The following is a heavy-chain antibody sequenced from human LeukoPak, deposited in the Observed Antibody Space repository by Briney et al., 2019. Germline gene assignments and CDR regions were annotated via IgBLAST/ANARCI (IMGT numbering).Heavy chain of an antibody. J-gene: IGHJ6*02. CDR1: GYTLTELS. D-gene: IGHD2-15*01. CDR2: FDPEDGET. V-gene: IGHV1-24*01. Sequence: ASVTVSCKVSGYTLTELSMHWVRQVPGKGLEWMGGFDPEDGETIYAQKFQGRVTMTEDTSTDTAYMELSSLRSEDTAVYYCATGVVAATFFRNYYYGMDVWGQGTTVTVSS. CDR3: ATGVVAATFFRNYYYGMDV.